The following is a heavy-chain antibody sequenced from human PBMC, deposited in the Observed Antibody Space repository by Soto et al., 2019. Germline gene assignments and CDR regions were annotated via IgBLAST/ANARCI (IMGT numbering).Heavy chain of an antibody. Sequence: GASVKVSCKASGYTFNSHAIHWVRQAPGQRPGWLGWINAGNGNTYYSEKFEGRVTFTRDTAATTVNMELTSLTSEDTAIYYCGRDQSGIGYYVDWFDPWGQGTLVTVSS. CDR2: INAGNGNT. CDR1: GYTFNSHA. D-gene: IGHD3-10*02. CDR3: GRDQSGIGYYVDWFDP. J-gene: IGHJ5*02. V-gene: IGHV1-3*01.